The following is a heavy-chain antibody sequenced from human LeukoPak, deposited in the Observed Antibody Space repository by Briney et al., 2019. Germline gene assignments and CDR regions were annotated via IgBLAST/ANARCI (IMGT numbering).Heavy chain of an antibody. Sequence: GGSLRLSCVVSGIPFSDFYMNWIRHSSGKGLEWISYISSSSSYTDYAESVKGRFTISRDNAKSALYLQMNDLRVEDTAVYYCAAGTAADYWGQGTLVIVSS. CDR2: ISSSSSYT. D-gene: IGHD6-13*01. V-gene: IGHV3-11*03. CDR3: AAGTAADY. J-gene: IGHJ4*02. CDR1: GIPFSDFY.